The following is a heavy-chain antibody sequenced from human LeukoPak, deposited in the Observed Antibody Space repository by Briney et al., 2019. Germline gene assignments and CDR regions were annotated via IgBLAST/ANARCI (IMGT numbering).Heavy chain of an antibody. Sequence: GGSLRLSCAASGFTFSSYAMSWVRQAPGKGLEWVSAISGSGGSTYYADSVKGRFTISRDNSKNTLYLQMNSLRAEDTAVYYCARDATRYNWNYERNYYYMDVWGKGTTVTVSS. V-gene: IGHV3-23*01. CDR2: ISGSGGST. CDR1: GFTFSSYA. J-gene: IGHJ6*03. D-gene: IGHD1-7*01. CDR3: ARDATRYNWNYERNYYYMDV.